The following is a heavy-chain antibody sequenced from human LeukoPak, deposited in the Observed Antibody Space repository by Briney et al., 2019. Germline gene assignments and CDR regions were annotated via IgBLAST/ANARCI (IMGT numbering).Heavy chain of an antibody. CDR2: MKPDGSES. CDR3: AKGGYYDLDAFDI. Sequence: GGSLRLSCAVSGLTFSGFWITWIRQAPGKGLERVASMKPDGSESWYVDSVKGRFTISRDNAKNSLYLQMNSLRAEDTALYYCAKGGYYDLDAFDIWGQGTMVTVSS. CDR1: GLTFSGFW. D-gene: IGHD1-26*01. V-gene: IGHV3-7*03. J-gene: IGHJ3*02.